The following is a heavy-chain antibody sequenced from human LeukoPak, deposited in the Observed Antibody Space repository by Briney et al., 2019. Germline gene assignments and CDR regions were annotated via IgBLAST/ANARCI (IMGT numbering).Heavy chain of an antibody. Sequence: PSETLSLTCTVSGGSISSGSYYWRWLRQPAGKGLEWIGRIYTSGSTNYNPSLKSRVTISVDTSKNQFSLKLSSVTAADTAVYYCARAGPGYSNYAHYWGQGTLVTVSS. J-gene: IGHJ4*02. CDR1: GGSISSGSYY. CDR3: ARAGPGYSNYAHY. D-gene: IGHD4-11*01. V-gene: IGHV4-61*02. CDR2: IYTSGST.